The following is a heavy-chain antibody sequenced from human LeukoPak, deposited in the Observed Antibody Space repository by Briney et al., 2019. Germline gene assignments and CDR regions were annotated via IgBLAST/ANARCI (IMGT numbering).Heavy chain of an antibody. D-gene: IGHD6-13*01. CDR3: ARANSSSWYGNWFDP. Sequence: SVKVSCKASGYTFTSYAISWVRQAPGQGLEWMGGIIPIFGTANYAQKFQGRVTITTDESTSTAYMELSSLRSGDTAVYYCARANSSSWYGNWFDPWGQGTLVTVSS. CDR2: IIPIFGTA. CDR1: GYTFTSYA. V-gene: IGHV1-69*05. J-gene: IGHJ5*02.